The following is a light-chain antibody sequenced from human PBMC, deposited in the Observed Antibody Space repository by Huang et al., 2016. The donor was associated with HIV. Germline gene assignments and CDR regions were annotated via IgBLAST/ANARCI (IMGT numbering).Light chain of an antibody. CDR3: HQYNNWPPERT. Sequence: EIVLTQSPATLSVSLGERATLSGRASQSISNNLAWYQQKPVQSPRLLIYGASTRATCIPARFSGSGYVTDFTLTIGSLPSEDFAVYYCHQYNNWPPERTFGQGTKLEIK. CDR1: QSISNN. CDR2: GAS. J-gene: IGKJ2*02. V-gene: IGKV3-15*01.